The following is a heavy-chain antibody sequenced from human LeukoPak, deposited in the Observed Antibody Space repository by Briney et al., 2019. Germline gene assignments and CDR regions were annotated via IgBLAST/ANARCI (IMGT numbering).Heavy chain of an antibody. J-gene: IGHJ4*02. V-gene: IGHV3-23*01. CDR1: GFTFSSYA. CDR2: ISGSGYYS. D-gene: IGHD1-26*01. Sequence: PGGSLRLSCAASGFTFSSYAMSWVRQAPGKGLEWVSVISGSGYYSYYADSAKGRFTVSRDNSKTTLYLQMNSLRADDTAVYYCAKGGPTGSNYFDFWGQGTLVTVSS. CDR3: AKGGPTGSNYFDF.